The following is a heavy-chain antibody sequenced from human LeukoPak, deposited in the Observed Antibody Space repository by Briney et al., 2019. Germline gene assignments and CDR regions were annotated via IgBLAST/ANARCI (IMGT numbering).Heavy chain of an antibody. CDR3: AKDAPRDGELDY. V-gene: IGHV3-64*04. Sequence: GGSLRLSCAASGFTFSSFAMHWVRQAPGKGLEYLSAIYSDGSRTYYADSVKGRFTISRDNSKNTLYLQMNSLRAEDTAVYYCAKDAPRDGELDYWGQGTLVTVSS. D-gene: IGHD4-17*01. CDR2: IYSDGSRT. CDR1: GFTFSSFA. J-gene: IGHJ4*02.